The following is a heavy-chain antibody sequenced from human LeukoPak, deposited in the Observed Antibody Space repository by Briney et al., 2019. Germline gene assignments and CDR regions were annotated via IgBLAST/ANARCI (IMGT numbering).Heavy chain of an antibody. Sequence: SETLSLTCTVSGGSISSYYWSWIRQPPGKGLEWIGHIYYSGSTNYNPSLKSRVTMSLDTSKNQFSLRLTSVTAADTAVYYCARGFDSKSTYFDYWGQGTLVTVSS. V-gene: IGHV4-59*01. CDR1: GGSISSYY. CDR2: IYYSGST. CDR3: ARGFDSKSTYFDY. J-gene: IGHJ4*02. D-gene: IGHD5-12*01.